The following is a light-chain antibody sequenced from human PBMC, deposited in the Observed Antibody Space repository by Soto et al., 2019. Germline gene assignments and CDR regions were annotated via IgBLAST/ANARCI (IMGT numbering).Light chain of an antibody. J-gene: IGKJ4*01. V-gene: IGKV3-15*01. CDR2: DTS. CDR1: QSVSSH. Sequence: RVMTQSPVTLSVSPGESATLSCRASQSVSSHVAWYQQKAGRAPRLLIYDTSSRVTGVPARFSGSGSETEFTLTISGLQSEDFAVYYCQQYDNWPLTFCGGTTLQIK. CDR3: QQYDNWPLT.